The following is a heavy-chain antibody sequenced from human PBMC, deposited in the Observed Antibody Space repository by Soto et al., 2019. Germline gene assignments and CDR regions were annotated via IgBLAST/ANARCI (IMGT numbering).Heavy chain of an antibody. D-gene: IGHD3-3*01. Sequence: SEPPSLPCTVSGASISNYYWGWIRQPPGKGLEYIGYIYYIGITNYNPYLKSRVTISADTSKSQFSLKMTSVTAADTAVYYCVTVGTILGVVSSFDYWGQGTLVTVSS. CDR1: GASISNYY. CDR2: IYYIGIT. CDR3: VTVGTILGVVSSFDY. J-gene: IGHJ4*02. V-gene: IGHV4-59*01.